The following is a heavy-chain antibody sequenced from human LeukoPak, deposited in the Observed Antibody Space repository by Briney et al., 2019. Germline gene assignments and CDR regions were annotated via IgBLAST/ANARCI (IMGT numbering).Heavy chain of an antibody. V-gene: IGHV3-30-3*01. J-gene: IGHJ6*02. CDR1: GFTFSSYA. Sequence: GGSLRLSCAASGFTFSSYATHWVRQAPGKGLEWVAVISYDGSNKYYADSVKGRFTISRDNSKNTLYLQMNSLRAEDTAVYYCARGSKRTLSPPTYYYYYGMDVWGQGTTVTVSS. CDR3: ARGSKRTLSPPTYYYYYGMDV. CDR2: ISYDGSNK. D-gene: IGHD6-25*01.